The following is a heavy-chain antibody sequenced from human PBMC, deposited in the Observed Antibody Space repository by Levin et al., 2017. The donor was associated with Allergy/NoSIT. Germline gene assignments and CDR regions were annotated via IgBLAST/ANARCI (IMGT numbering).Heavy chain of an antibody. V-gene: IGHV4-39*01. J-gene: IGHJ3*02. CDR3: ARPAFFFTYAFDI. CDR1: GGSISSSSYY. D-gene: IGHD3-16*01. Sequence: PSETLSLTCTVSGGSISSSSYYWGWIRQPPGKGLEWIGSIYYSGSTYYNPSLKSRVTISVDTSKNQFSLKLSSVTAADTAVYYCARPAFFFTYAFDIWGQGTMVTVSS. CDR2: IYYSGST.